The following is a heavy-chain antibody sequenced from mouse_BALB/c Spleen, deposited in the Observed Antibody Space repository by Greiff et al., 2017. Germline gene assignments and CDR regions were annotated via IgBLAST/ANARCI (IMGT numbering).Heavy chain of an antibody. J-gene: IGHJ4*01. CDR3: ARKNYRYDPYYYAMDY. D-gene: IGHD2-14*01. V-gene: IGHV2-4-1*01. CDR2: IWSGGST. Sequence: QVQLKESGPGLVQPSQSLSITCTVSGFSLTSYGVHWVRQSPGKGLEWLGVIWSGGSTDYNAAFISRLSISKDNSKSQVFFKMNSLQADDTAIYYCARKNYRYDPYYYAMDYWGQGTSVTVSS. CDR1: GFSLTSYG.